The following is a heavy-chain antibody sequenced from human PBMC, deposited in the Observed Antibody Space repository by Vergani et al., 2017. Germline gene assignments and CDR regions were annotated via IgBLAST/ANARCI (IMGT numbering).Heavy chain of an antibody. CDR2: ISYDGSNK. CDR3: ARLRPADY. CDR1: GFTFSSYG. V-gene: IGHV3-30*03. J-gene: IGHJ4*02. D-gene: IGHD2-2*01. Sequence: QVQLVESGGGVVQPGRSLRLSCAASGFTFSSYGMHWVRQAPGKGLEWVAVISYDGSNKYYADSVKGRFTISRDNSKNTLYLQMNSLRAEDTAVYYCARLRPADYWGQGSLVTVSS.